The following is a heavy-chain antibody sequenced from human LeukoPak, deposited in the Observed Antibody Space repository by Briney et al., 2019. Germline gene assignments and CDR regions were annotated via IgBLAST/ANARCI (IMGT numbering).Heavy chain of an antibody. Sequence: GGSLRLSCVTSGFTFSGYWMRWVRQGPEEGLELVSRIDNDGQGIIYADSVKGRFTTSRDNVKNTLYLQMNSLRVEDTAVYYCAAGGGWDPSFGVVTHIDAWGKGTTVVVS. V-gene: IGHV3-74*01. J-gene: IGHJ6*03. D-gene: IGHD3-3*01. CDR3: AAGGGWDPSFGVVTHIDA. CDR2: IDNDGQGI. CDR1: GFTFSGYW.